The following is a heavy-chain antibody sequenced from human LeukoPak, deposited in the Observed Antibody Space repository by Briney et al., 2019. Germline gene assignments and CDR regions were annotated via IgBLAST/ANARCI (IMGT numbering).Heavy chain of an antibody. D-gene: IGHD1-26*01. CDR2: ISAYNGNT. CDR3: ARDTRSGSYYYYYYYYYMDV. J-gene: IGHJ6*03. V-gene: IGHV1-69*10. Sequence: ASVKVSCKASGGTFSSYAISWVRQAPGQGLEWMGWISAYNGNTNYAQKFQGRVTITADKSTSTAYMELSSLRSEDTAVYYCARDTRSGSYYYYYYYYYMDVWGKGTTVTVSS. CDR1: GGTFSSYA.